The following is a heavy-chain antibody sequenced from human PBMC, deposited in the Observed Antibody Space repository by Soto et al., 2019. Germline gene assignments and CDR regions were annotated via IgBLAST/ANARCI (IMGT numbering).Heavy chain of an antibody. CDR1: GFTVSSNY. CDR2: IYSGGST. D-gene: IGHD1-1*01. Sequence: GGSLRLSCAASGFTVSSNYMSWVRQAPGKGLEWVSVIYSGGSTYYADSVKGRFTISRDNSKNTLYLQMNSLRAEDTAVYYCARDLWIRYYYYGMDVWGQGTTVTVSS. V-gene: IGHV3-53*01. CDR3: ARDLWIRYYYYGMDV. J-gene: IGHJ6*02.